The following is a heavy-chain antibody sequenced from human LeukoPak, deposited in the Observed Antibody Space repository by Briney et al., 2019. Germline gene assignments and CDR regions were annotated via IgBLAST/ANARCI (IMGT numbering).Heavy chain of an antibody. V-gene: IGHV4-39*01. CDR2: IYYSGST. J-gene: IGHJ5*02. CDR1: GASISSSTDY. CDR3: ARAYSSSWYFNWFDP. D-gene: IGHD6-13*01. Sequence: SETLSLTCTVSGASISSSTDYWGWIRQPPGTGLEWIANIYYSGSTYYNPSLKSRVTISVDTSKNQFSLKLSSVTAADTAVYYCARAYSSSWYFNWFDPWGQGTLVTVSS.